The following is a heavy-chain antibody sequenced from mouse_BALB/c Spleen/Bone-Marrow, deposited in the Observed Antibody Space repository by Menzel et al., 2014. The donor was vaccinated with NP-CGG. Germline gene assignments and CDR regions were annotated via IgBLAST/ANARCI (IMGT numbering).Heavy chain of an antibody. Sequence: VQLVESGPGLVAPSQSLSITCTVSGFSLTSYSVYWVRQPPGKGLEWLGVIWAGGSTNYNSALMSRLSISKDNSKSQVSLKMNSLQTDDTAMYYCARAFDYWGQGTTLTVSS. V-gene: IGHV2-9*02. J-gene: IGHJ2*01. CDR1: GFSLTSYS. CDR2: IWAGGST. CDR3: ARAFDY.